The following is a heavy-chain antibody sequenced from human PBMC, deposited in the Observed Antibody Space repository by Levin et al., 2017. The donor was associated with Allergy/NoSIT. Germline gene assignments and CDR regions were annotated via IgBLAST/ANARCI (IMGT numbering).Heavy chain of an antibody. CDR3: GRTRSIGGTDL. D-gene: IGHD1-1*01. Sequence: SCSVSGGSINSADYHWSWIRQPPGKGLEWIGSIYHLGGTLYSPSLKSRLTMSLDTSKNQFSLQLRSVTAADTAVYYCGRTRSIGGTDLWGQGTLVSVSS. J-gene: IGHJ5*02. CDR1: GGSINSADYH. V-gene: IGHV4-30-4*01. CDR2: IYHLGGT.